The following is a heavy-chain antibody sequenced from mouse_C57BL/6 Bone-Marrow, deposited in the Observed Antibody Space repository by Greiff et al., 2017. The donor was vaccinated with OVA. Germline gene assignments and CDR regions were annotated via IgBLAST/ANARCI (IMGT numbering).Heavy chain of an antibody. CDR1: GFTFSSYG. CDR2: ISRGGSYT. V-gene: IGHV5-6*01. D-gene: IGHD1-1*01. CDR3: ARHTVYYYGSSYEWYFDV. J-gene: IGHJ1*03. Sequence: DVQLVESGGDLVKPGGSLKLSCAASGFTFSSYGMSWVRQTPDKRLEWVATISRGGSYTYYPDSVKGRFTISRDNAKNTLYLQRSSLKSEDTAMYYCARHTVYYYGSSYEWYFDVWGTGTTVTVSS.